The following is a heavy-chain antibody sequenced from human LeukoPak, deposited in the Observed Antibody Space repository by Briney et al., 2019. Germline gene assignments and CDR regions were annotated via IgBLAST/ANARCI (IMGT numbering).Heavy chain of an antibody. D-gene: IGHD3-22*01. J-gene: IGHJ4*02. V-gene: IGHV4-61*05. CDR2: IYYSGST. CDR3: ARGPDGGYYFGGLDY. Sequence: SETLSLTCTVSGGSISSSSYYWGWIRQPPGKGLEWIGYIYYSGSTNYNPSLKSRVTISVDTSKNQFSLKLSSVTAEDTAVYYCARGPDGGYYFGGLDYWGQGTLVTVSS. CDR1: GGSISSSSYY.